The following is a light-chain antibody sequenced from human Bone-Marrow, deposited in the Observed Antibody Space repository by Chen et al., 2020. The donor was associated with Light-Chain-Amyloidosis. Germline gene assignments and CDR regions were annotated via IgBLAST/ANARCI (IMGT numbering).Light chain of an antibody. CDR1: SSDVGSYNL. CDR3: CSYAGSRV. J-gene: IGLJ2*01. Sequence: QSALTQPASVSGSPGPSITISCTGTSSDVGSYNLVSWYQQHPGKAPKLMIYEVSKRPSGVSKRFSGSKSGNTASLTISGLQAEDEADYYCCSYAGSRVFGGGTKLTVL. V-gene: IGLV2-23*02. CDR2: EVS.